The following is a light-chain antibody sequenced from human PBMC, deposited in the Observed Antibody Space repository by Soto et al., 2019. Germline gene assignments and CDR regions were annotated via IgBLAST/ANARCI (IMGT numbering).Light chain of an antibody. Sequence: QSALTQPASVSGSPGQSITISCTGTSSDVGGYNYVSWYQQHPGEAPKLMIYDVSNRPSGVSNRFSGSKSGNTASLSISGLLADDEADYFCSSYTSSSTPHVFGTGTKVTVL. CDR3: SSYTSSSTPHV. V-gene: IGLV2-14*01. J-gene: IGLJ1*01. CDR1: SSDVGGYNY. CDR2: DVS.